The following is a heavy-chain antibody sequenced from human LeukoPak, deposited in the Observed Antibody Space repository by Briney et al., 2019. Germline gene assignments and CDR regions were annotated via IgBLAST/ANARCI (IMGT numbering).Heavy chain of an antibody. CDR1: GYTLTELS. D-gene: IGHD2-2*01. Sequence: ASVKVSCKVSGYTLTELSMHWVRQAPGKGLEWMGGFDPEDGETIYAQKFQGRVTMTEDTSTDTAYMELSSLRSEDTAVYYCATRYRSSTSCWFDPWGQGTLVTVSS. CDR3: ATRYRSSTSCWFDP. V-gene: IGHV1-24*01. CDR2: FDPEDGET. J-gene: IGHJ5*02.